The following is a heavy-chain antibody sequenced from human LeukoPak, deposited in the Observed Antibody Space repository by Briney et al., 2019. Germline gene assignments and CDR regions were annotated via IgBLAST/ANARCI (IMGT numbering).Heavy chain of an antibody. CDR3: ARYCSSTSCSHNASDI. CDR1: GFSFGTSG. CDR2: VWSDGTNK. Sequence: PGGSLRLSCAASGFSFGTSGMHWVRQAPGKGLEWVAVVWSDGTNKHYADSVRGRFTISRDNSKNTLYLQMNSLRIEDTAVYYCARYCSSTSCSHNASDIWGQGTLVTVSS. D-gene: IGHD2-2*01. V-gene: IGHV3-33*01. J-gene: IGHJ3*02.